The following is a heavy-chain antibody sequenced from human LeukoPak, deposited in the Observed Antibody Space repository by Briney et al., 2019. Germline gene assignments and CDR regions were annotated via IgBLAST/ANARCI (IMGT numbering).Heavy chain of an antibody. CDR2: IIPIFGTA. D-gene: IGHD5-18*01. CDR3: ASSWIQLWLRRSFDY. J-gene: IGHJ4*02. V-gene: IGHV1-69*05. Sequence: SVKVSCKASGGTFSSYAISWVRQAPGQGLEWMGGIIPIFGTANYAQKFQGRVTITTDESTSTAYMELSSLRSEDTAVYYCASSWIQLWLRRSFDYWGQGTLVTVSS. CDR1: GGTFSSYA.